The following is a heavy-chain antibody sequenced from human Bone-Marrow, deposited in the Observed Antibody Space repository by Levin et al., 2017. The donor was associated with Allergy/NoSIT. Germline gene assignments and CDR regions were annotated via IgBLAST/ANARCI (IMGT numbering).Heavy chain of an antibody. J-gene: IGHJ4*02. CDR2: IYYSRRT. V-gene: IGHV4-39*01. Sequence: SETLSLTCTVSGGSLSSSDSYWAWIRQPPGTGLEWIGSIYYSRRTYYSPSLKSRVTISVDTSNNHFSLTLTSVTAADTAVYYCARHVALSEYGDCVGSYFDYWGRGTLVPVSS. CDR3: ARHVALSEYGDCVGSYFDY. D-gene: IGHD4-17*01. CDR1: GGSLSSSDSY.